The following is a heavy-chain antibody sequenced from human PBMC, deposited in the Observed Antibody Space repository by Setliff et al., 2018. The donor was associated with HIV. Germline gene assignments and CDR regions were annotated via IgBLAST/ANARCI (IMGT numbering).Heavy chain of an antibody. Sequence: SETLSLTCTVSGGSISSYYWSWIRQPPGKGLEWIGYIYYNGNTNYNPSLKSRVTISVDTSKNQLSLKLSSVTAADTAVYYCAREIYGGNSRPFDYWGQGTLVTVS. CDR3: AREIYGGNSRPFDY. CDR2: IYYNGNT. V-gene: IGHV4-59*01. D-gene: IGHD4-17*01. CDR1: GGSISSYY. J-gene: IGHJ4*02.